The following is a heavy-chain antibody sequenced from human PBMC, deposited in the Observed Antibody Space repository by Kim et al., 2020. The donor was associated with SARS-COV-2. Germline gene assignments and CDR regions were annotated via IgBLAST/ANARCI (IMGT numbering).Heavy chain of an antibody. CDR3: ARADGAYDRSAFDV. J-gene: IGHJ3*01. CDR1: GYTFTAYA. V-gene: IGHV7-4-1*02. CDR2: INTNTGNP. Sequence: ASVKVSCKASGYTFTAYAMNWVRQAPGQGLEWMGWINTNTGNPTYAQDFTGRFVFSLDTSVSTAYLQITSLKAEDTAVYYCARADGAYDRSAFDVWGQGTMVTVSS. D-gene: IGHD3-10*02.